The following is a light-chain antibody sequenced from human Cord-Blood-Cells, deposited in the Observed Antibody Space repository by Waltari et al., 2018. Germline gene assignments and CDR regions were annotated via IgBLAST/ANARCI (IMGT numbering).Light chain of an antibody. CDR1: SSDVGGYNY. J-gene: IGLJ1*01. CDR3: SSYTSSSTPYV. Sequence: QSALTQPPSVSGSPGQSITISCTGTSSDVGGYNYVSWYQQHPGKAPKLVIYDVSNRPSGVSNRFSGSKSGNTASLTISGLQAEDEADYYCSSYTSSSTPYVFGTGTKVTVL. CDR2: DVS. V-gene: IGLV2-14*01.